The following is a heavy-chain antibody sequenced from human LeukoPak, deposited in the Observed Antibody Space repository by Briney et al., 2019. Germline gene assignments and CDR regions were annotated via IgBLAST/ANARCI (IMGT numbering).Heavy chain of an antibody. CDR3: ARGGLPKPFDY. V-gene: IGHV3-48*03. CDR1: GFTFSSYE. D-gene: IGHD1-14*01. J-gene: IGHJ4*02. Sequence: GGSLRLSCAASGFTFSSYEMNWVRQAPGKGLEWVSYTSSSGSIIYYADSVKGRFTISRDNAKNSLYLQMNSLRAEDTGVYYCARGGLPKPFDYWGQGTLVTVSS. CDR2: TSSSGSII.